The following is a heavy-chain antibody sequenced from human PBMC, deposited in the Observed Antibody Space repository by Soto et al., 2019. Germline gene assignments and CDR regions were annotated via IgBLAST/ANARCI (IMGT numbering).Heavy chain of an antibody. CDR2: IIPILGIA. CDR3: ARDLLNYYDSSGYYHY. J-gene: IGHJ4*02. CDR1: GGTFSSYT. D-gene: IGHD3-22*01. V-gene: IGHV1-69*08. Sequence: QVQLVQSGAEVKKPGSSVKVSCKASGGTFSSYTISWVRQAPGQGLEWMGRIIPILGIANYAQKFQGRVTITADKSTSKAYMEPSSLGSEDTAVYYCARDLLNYYDSSGYYHYWGQGTLVTVSS.